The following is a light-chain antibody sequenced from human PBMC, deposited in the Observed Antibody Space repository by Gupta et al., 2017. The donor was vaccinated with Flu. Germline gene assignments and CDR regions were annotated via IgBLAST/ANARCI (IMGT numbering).Light chain of an antibody. Sequence: SSELTQDPAVSVALGKTVRITCQGDSLRNYYASWYQQKPGQAPVLVIYGKNNRPSGIPDRFSGSSSGNTASLTITGAQAEDEADYYCNSRDTSGNHLGVFGTGTKVTVV. J-gene: IGLJ1*01. CDR3: NSRDTSGNHLGV. CDR1: SLRNYY. V-gene: IGLV3-19*01. CDR2: GKN.